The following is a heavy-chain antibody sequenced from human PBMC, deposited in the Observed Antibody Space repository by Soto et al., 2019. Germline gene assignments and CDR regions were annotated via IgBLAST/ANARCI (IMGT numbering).Heavy chain of an antibody. CDR1: GFTFSDHH. D-gene: IGHD1-26*01. V-gene: IGHV3-72*01. CDR3: SREDSRGSSSAFDL. J-gene: IGHJ3*01. CDR2: SRNKAKSYTT. Sequence: EVQLVESGGGLVQPGGSLRLSCAASGFTFSDHHIDWVRQAPGKGLEWVGRSRNKAKSYTTEYAASVKGRFTISRDDSKSSLFQQMHSLKIEDTAMYYCSREDSRGSSSAFDLWGQGTMVTVSS.